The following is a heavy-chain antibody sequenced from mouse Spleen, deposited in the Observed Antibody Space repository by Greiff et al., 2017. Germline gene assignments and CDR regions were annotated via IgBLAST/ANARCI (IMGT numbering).Heavy chain of an antibody. Sequence: VKLMESDAELVKPGASVKISCKVSGYTFTDHTIHWMKQRPEQGLEWIGYIYPRDGSTKYNEKFKGKATLTADKSSSTAYMQLNSLTSEDSAVYFCARGDYGSSYYFDYWGQGTTLTVSS. V-gene: IGHV1-78*01. J-gene: IGHJ2*01. D-gene: IGHD1-1*01. CDR2: IYPRDGST. CDR1: GYTFTDHT. CDR3: ARGDYGSSYYFDY.